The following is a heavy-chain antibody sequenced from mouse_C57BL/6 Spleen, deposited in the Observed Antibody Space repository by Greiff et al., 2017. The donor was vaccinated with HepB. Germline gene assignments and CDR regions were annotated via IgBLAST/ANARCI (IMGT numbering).Heavy chain of an antibody. D-gene: IGHD3-3*01. Sequence: VQLQQPGAELVMPGASVKLSCKASGYTFTSYWMHWVKQRPGQGLEWIGEIDPSDSYPNYNQKFKGKSKLTVDKSYSTAYMQLSSLTSEDSAVYYCARSKGVNIDYWGQVTTLTISS. V-gene: IGHV1-69*01. CDR3: ARSKGVNIDY. CDR2: IDPSDSYP. J-gene: IGHJ2*01. CDR1: GYTFTSYW.